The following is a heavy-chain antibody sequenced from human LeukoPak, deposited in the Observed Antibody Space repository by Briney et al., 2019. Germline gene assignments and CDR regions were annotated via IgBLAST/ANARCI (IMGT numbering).Heavy chain of an antibody. D-gene: IGHD3-22*01. V-gene: IGHV3-48*01. CDR1: GFTFSSYS. J-gene: IGHJ4*02. Sequence: GSLRLSCAASGFTFSSYSMNRVRQAPGKGLEWVSYISSSSSTIYYADSVKGRFTISRDNAKNSLYLQMNSLRAEDTAVYYCASAGYYYDSSAYYPDYWGQGTLVTVSS. CDR3: ASAGYYYDSSAYYPDY. CDR2: ISSSSSTI.